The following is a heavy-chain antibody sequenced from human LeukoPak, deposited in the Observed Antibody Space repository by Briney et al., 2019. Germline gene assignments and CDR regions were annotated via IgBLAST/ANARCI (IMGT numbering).Heavy chain of an antibody. CDR1: GFTFSSYE. D-gene: IGHD3-10*01. J-gene: IGHJ5*02. Sequence: GGSLRLSCAASGFTFSSYEMNWVRQAPGKGLEWVSYISSSGNTIYYADSVKGRFTISRDNAKNSLYLQMNSLRAEDTAVYYCARDGLLWFGASMGNWFDPWGQGTLVTVSS. V-gene: IGHV3-48*03. CDR3: ARDGLLWFGASMGNWFDP. CDR2: ISSSGNTI.